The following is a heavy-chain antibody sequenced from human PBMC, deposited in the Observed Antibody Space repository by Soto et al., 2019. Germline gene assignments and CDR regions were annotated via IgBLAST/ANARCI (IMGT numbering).Heavy chain of an antibody. CDR1: GLIFSNYG. D-gene: IGHD6-13*01. J-gene: IGHJ6*02. V-gene: IGHV3-21*06. Sequence: EVQLVESGGGLVKPGGSLRLSCTASGLIFSNYGMNWVRQAAGKRPEWVSSISSGGEDIDYADSVKGRRTISRDNANNILYLKLTSLGVEDTAVYYCATDGAAGAVMGVWDQGTTVTVSS. CDR3: ATDGAAGAVMGV. CDR2: ISSGGEDI.